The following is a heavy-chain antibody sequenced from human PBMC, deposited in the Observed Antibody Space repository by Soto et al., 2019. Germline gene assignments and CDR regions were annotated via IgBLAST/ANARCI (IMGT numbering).Heavy chain of an antibody. V-gene: IGHV4-30-2*01. CDR1: GGSISSGGYS. D-gene: IGHD6-13*01. CDR2: IYHSGST. CDR3: ARDRRAGGSQQLVNTLPNGKYFDL. J-gene: IGHJ2*01. Sequence: SETLSLTCAVSGGSISSGGYSWSWIRQPPGKGLEWIGYIYHSGSTYYNPSLKSRVTISVDRSKNQFSLKLSSVTAADTAVYYCARDRRAGGSQQLVNTLPNGKYFDLWGRGTLVTVPS.